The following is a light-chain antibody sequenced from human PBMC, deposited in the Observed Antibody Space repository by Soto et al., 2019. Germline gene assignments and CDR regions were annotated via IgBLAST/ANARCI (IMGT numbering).Light chain of an antibody. CDR3: NSFTRSGTVL. CDR2: DVS. J-gene: IGLJ2*01. Sequence: QSVLTQPASVSGSPGQSISISCTGTSSDVGGYNSVSWYQQHPGKAPKVMIFDVSNRPSGVSNRFSGSKSGNTASLTISGLQAEDEADYYCNSFTRSGTVLFGGGTKLTVL. V-gene: IGLV2-14*03. CDR1: SSDVGGYNS.